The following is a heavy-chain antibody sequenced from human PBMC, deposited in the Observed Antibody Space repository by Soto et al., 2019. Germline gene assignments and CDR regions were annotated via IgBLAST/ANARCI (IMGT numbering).Heavy chain of an antibody. D-gene: IGHD6-13*01. V-gene: IGHV5-51*01. J-gene: IGHJ6*02. Sequence: PGESLKISCKGSGYSFTSYWIGWVRQMPGKGLEWMGIIYPGDSDTRYSPSFQGQVTISADKSISTAYLQWSSLKASDTAMYYCARQPYSSSWYSNYYYGMDVWGQGTTVTVSS. CDR2: IYPGDSDT. CDR1: GYSFTSYW. CDR3: ARQPYSSSWYSNYYYGMDV.